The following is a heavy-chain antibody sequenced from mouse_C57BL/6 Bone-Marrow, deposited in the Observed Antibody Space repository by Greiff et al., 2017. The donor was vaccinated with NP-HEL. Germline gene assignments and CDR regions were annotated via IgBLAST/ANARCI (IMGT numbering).Heavy chain of an antibody. CDR1: GYTFTSYT. J-gene: IGHJ2*01. CDR2: IYPSSGYT. Sequence: VQLQPSGAELARPGASVKMSCKASGYTFTSYTMPWVKQKPGPGLEWIGYIYPSSGYTKYHQKFKDKATLTADKSSSTAYMQLSSLTSEDSAVYYCANLFYWGQGTTLTVSS. V-gene: IGHV1-4*01. CDR3: ANLFY.